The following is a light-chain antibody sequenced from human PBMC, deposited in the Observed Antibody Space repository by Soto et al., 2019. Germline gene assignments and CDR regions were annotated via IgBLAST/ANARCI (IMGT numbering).Light chain of an antibody. J-gene: IGLJ2*01. CDR3: QAWDSSVV. Sequence: SYELTQPPSVSVSPGQTASITCSGAKLGNKYACWYQQKPGQSPVLIIYQDNKRPSGIPERFSGSNSGNTATLTISGTQAMDEADYYCQAWDSSVVFGGGTKVTVL. CDR1: KLGNKY. V-gene: IGLV3-1*01. CDR2: QDN.